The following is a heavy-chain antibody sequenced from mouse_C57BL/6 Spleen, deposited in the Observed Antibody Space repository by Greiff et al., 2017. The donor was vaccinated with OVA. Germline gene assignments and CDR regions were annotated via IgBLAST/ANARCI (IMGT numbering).Heavy chain of an antibody. J-gene: IGHJ4*01. Sequence: QVQLQQSGPELVKPGASVKISCKASGYAFSSSWMNWVKQRPGKGLEWIGRIYPGDGDTNYNGKFKGKATLTADKSSNTAYMQLISLTSEDSAVYFCAREPNSNYYAMDYWGQGTSVTVSS. CDR1: GYAFSSSW. D-gene: IGHD2-5*01. V-gene: IGHV1-82*01. CDR2: IYPGDGDT. CDR3: AREPNSNYYAMDY.